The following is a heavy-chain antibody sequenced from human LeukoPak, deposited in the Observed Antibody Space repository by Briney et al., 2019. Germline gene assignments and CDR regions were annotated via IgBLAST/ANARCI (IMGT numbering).Heavy chain of an antibody. Sequence: PSETLSLTCAVCGGSLSGYYWSWIRQPPGKGLEWIGEINHSGSTNYNPSLKSRVTISVDTSKNQFSLKLSSVTAADTAVYYCARDEDSSSTTPYYFDYWGQGTLVTVSS. J-gene: IGHJ4*02. D-gene: IGHD6-13*01. V-gene: IGHV4-34*01. CDR2: INHSGST. CDR1: GGSLSGYY. CDR3: ARDEDSSSTTPYYFDY.